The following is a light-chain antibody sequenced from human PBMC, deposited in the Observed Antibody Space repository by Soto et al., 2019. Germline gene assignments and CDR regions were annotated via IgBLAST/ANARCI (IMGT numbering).Light chain of an antibody. J-gene: IGKJ1*01. CDR3: QQYGSSIWA. V-gene: IGKV3-20*01. CDR1: QSVSSIY. CDR2: GAS. Sequence: EIWLTQSPGTLSLSPGERATLSCRASQSVSSIYLAWYQQKHGQAPRLPIYGASSRATGIPERFSGSGYGTDFTITISRMENEDFEVYYCQQYGSSIWAFGQGTKVDIK.